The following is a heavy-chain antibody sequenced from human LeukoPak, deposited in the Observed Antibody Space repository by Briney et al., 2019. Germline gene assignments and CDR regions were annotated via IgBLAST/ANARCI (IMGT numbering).Heavy chain of an antibody. V-gene: IGHV4-61*02. Sequence: SETLSLTCTVSGGSISSGSYYWRWIRQPAGKGLEWIGRIYTSGSTNYNPSLKSRVTISVDTSKNQFSLKLSSVTAADTAVYYCARAPLYVYYYYMDVWGKGTTVTISS. CDR1: GGSISSGSYY. CDR2: IYTSGST. CDR3: ARAPLYVYYYYMDV. D-gene: IGHD2-8*01. J-gene: IGHJ6*03.